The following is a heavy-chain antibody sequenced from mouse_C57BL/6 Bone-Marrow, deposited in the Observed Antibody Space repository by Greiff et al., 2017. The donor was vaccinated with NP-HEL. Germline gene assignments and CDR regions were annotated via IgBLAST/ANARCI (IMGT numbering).Heavy chain of an antibody. CDR3: ARAPSFDY. CDR2: ISYDGSN. V-gene: IGHV3-6*01. Sequence: VQLKESGPGLVKPSQSLSLTCSVTGYSITSGYYWNWIRQFPGKKLEWMGYISYDGSNKYNPSLKNRISITRDTSKNQFFLKLNSVTTEDTATYYCARAPSFDYWGQGTTLTVSS. CDR1: GYSITSGYY. J-gene: IGHJ2*01.